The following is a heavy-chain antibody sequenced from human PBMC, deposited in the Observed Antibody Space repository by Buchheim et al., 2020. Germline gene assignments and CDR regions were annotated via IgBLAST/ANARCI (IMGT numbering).Heavy chain of an antibody. V-gene: IGHV3-23*01. CDR1: GFTFSSYA. Sequence: EVQLLESGGGLVQPGGSLRLSCAASGFTFSSYAMSWVRQAPGKGLEWVSTISGGGGSIYYADSVKGRFTISRDKSKNTLYLQMNSLRAEDTAVYYCAKDHCSTTSCYTYFDYWGQGTL. D-gene: IGHD2-2*02. CDR2: ISGGGGSI. CDR3: AKDHCSTTSCYTYFDY. J-gene: IGHJ4*02.